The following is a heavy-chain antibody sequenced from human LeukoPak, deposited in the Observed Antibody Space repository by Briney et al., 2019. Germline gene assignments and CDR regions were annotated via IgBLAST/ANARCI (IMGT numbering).Heavy chain of an antibody. CDR2: IFYTGST. V-gene: IGHV4-39*07. J-gene: IGHJ4*02. CDR1: GGSISSTTLY. D-gene: IGHD3-22*01. Sequence: PSETLSPTCTVSGGSISSTTLYWGWLRQPPGTELEWIGTIFYTGSTYYNPSLQSRVTISVDTSNNQFSLKLSSVTAADTAVYYCARACSSGYYYLLCYWGQGTLVTVSS. CDR3: ARACSSGYYYLLCY.